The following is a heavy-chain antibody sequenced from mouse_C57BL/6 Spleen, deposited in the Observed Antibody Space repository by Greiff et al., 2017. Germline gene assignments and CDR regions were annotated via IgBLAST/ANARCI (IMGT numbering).Heavy chain of an antibody. J-gene: IGHJ4*01. D-gene: IGHD1-1*01. Sequence: VQLKESGGGLVQPGGSLKLSCAASGFTFSDYYMYWVRQTPEKRLEWVAYISNGGGSTYYPDTVKGRFTISRDNAKNTLYLQMSRLKSEDTAMYYGARQDYGSSYNAMDYWGQGTSVTVSS. CDR1: GFTFSDYY. CDR2: ISNGGGST. V-gene: IGHV5-12*01. CDR3: ARQDYGSSYNAMDY.